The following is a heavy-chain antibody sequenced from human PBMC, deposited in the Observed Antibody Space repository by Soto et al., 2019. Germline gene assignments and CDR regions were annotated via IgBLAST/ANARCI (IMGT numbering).Heavy chain of an antibody. CDR1: GCTFTGYY. Sequence: GASVKVSCKASGCTFTGYYMHWVRQAPGQGLEWMGWINPNSGGTNYAQKFQGWVTMTRDTSISTAYMELSRLRSDDTAVYYCARDMETVAGTPNAFDIWGQGTMVTVSS. V-gene: IGHV1-2*04. J-gene: IGHJ3*02. CDR2: INPNSGGT. CDR3: ARDMETVAGTPNAFDI. D-gene: IGHD6-19*01.